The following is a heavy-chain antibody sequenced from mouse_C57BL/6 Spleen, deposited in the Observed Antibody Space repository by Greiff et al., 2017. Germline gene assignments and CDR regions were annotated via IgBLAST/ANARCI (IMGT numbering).Heavy chain of an antibody. CDR2: IDPETGGT. V-gene: IGHV1-15*01. CDR3: TRGGYYDY. Sequence: VQLQQSGAELVRPGASVTLSCKASGYTFTDYEMHWVKQTPVHGLEWIGAIDPETGGTAYNQKFKGKAILTADKASSTAYMELRSLTSEDSAVYYCTRGGYYDYWGQGTTLTVSS. D-gene: IGHD2-3*01. J-gene: IGHJ2*01. CDR1: GYTFTDYE.